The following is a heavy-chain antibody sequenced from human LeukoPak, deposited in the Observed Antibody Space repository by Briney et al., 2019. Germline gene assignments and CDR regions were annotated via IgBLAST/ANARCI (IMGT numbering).Heavy chain of an antibody. CDR2: ISGSGGST. Sequence: PGGSLRLSCAASGFTFSNYAMNWVRQAPGKGLEWVSAISGSGGSTYYADSVKGRFTISRDNSKNTLYLQMNSLRAEDTAVYYCAKKMSWDSSGWYAYYYYYYMDVWGKGTTVTVSS. D-gene: IGHD6-19*01. CDR1: GFTFSNYA. J-gene: IGHJ6*03. CDR3: AKKMSWDSSGWYAYYYYYYMDV. V-gene: IGHV3-23*01.